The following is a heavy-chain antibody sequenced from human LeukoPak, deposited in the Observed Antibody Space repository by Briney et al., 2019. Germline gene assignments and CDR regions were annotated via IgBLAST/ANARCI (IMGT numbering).Heavy chain of an antibody. D-gene: IGHD6-6*01. CDR2: IRSKANSYAT. CDR3: TTHSSSSAWVDY. CDR1: GFTFSGSA. V-gene: IGHV3-73*01. J-gene: IGHJ4*02. Sequence: PGGSLKRSCAASGFTFSGSAMHWVRQASGKGLEWVGRIRSKANSYATAYAASVKGRFTISRDDSKNTAYLQMNSLKTEDTAVYYCTTHSSSSAWVDYWGQGTLVTVSS.